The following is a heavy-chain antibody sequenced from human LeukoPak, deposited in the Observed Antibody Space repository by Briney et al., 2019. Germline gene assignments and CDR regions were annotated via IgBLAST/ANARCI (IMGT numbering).Heavy chain of an antibody. J-gene: IGHJ4*02. CDR1: GYTFTGYY. CDR3: ASWPYYSGGSCYSSDY. Sequence: ASVKVSCKASGYTFTGYYMHWVRQAPGQGLEWMGWINPNSGGTNYAQKFQGRVTMTRDTSISTAYMELSRLRSDDTAVYYCASWPYYSGGSCYSSDYWGQGTLVTVSS. D-gene: IGHD2-15*01. V-gene: IGHV1-2*02. CDR2: INPNSGGT.